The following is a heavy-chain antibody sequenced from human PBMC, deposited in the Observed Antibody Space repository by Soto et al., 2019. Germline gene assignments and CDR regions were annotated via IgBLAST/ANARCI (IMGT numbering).Heavy chain of an antibody. V-gene: IGHV3-74*01. Sequence: EVQLVESGGGLVQPGGSLRLSCAASGFTFNNYWMHWVRQAPGKGLVWVSRINSDGSSTSYAESVKGRFTISRDNAKNTLYLQMNSLRAEDTAVYYCASSLLTPFDYWGQGTLVTVSS. CDR1: GFTFNNYW. D-gene: IGHD7-27*01. CDR3: ASSLLTPFDY. CDR2: INSDGSST. J-gene: IGHJ4*02.